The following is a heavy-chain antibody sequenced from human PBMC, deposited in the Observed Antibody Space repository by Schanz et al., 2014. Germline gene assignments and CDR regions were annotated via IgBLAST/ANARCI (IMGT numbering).Heavy chain of an antibody. Sequence: DVQVVESGGDLVQPGGSLRLSCAASGFTFDNYAMHWVRQAPGKGLEWVSSISWNSGSVAYADSVKGRFTTSRDNSKNTMYLQMNSLRAEDTAVYYCVKDLQRELLRDDHYYGMDVWGQGTTVTVSS. J-gene: IGHJ6*02. CDR1: GFTFDNYA. D-gene: IGHD1-26*01. CDR2: ISWNSGSV. CDR3: VKDLQRELLRDDHYYGMDV. V-gene: IGHV3-9*01.